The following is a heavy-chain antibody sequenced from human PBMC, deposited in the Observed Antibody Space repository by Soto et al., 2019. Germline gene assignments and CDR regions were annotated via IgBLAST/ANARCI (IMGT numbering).Heavy chain of an antibody. CDR3: ARDFTAGATDSGPSYYAMDV. D-gene: IGHD1-26*01. CDR1: GFTFSTYG. V-gene: IGHV3-33*01. CDR2: IRYDGSNQ. J-gene: IGHJ6*02. Sequence: QVQLVESGGDVVQPGRSLRLSCAASGFTFSTYGMHWVRQAPGKGLEWVEGIRYDGSNQYYADSVKGQFTISRDNSKNTRYMQMDSLRADDTAVYYCARDFTAGATDSGPSYYAMDVWGQGTTVIVSS.